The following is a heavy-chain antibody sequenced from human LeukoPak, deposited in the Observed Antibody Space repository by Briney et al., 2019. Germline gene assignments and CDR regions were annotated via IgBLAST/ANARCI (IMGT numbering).Heavy chain of an antibody. CDR3: ARETTVITDTAWFDP. J-gene: IGHJ5*02. D-gene: IGHD4-23*01. Sequence: GGSLRLSCAASGFTFSSYSMNWVRQAPGKGLEWVSYISSSSSFIYYADSVKGRFTISRDNSKNSLYLQMNSLRADDTAVYYCARETTVITDTAWFDPWGQGTLVTVSS. V-gene: IGHV3-48*01. CDR1: GFTFSSYS. CDR2: ISSSSSFI.